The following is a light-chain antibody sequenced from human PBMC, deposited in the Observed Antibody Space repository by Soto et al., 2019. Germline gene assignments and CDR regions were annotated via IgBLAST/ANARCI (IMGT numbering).Light chain of an antibody. V-gene: IGKV1-5*03. CDR2: KAS. CDR3: QQYNSYSPT. Sequence: DIQMTQSPSTLSASVGDRVTITCRASQSISSWLAWYQQKPGKAPKLLIYKASSLESGVPPRFSGSGSGTEVTLTLSSLQPDDVATYFCQQYNSYSPTFGQGTKVEIK. CDR1: QSISSW. J-gene: IGKJ1*01.